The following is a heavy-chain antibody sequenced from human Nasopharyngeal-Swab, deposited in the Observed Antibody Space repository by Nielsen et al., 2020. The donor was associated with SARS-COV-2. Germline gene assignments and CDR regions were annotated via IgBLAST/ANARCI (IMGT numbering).Heavy chain of an antibody. Sequence: SLKISCAASGFTFDDYAMHWVRQAPGKGLEWVSGISWNSGSIGYADSVKGRFTISRDNSKNTLYLQMNSLRAEDTAVYYCARTLGGSYFADFDYWGQGTLVTVSS. CDR1: GFTFDDYA. J-gene: IGHJ4*02. CDR2: ISWNSGSI. D-gene: IGHD1-26*01. CDR3: ARTLGGSYFADFDY. V-gene: IGHV3-9*01.